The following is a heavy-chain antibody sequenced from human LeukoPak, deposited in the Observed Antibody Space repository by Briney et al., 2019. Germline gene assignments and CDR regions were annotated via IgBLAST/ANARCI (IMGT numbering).Heavy chain of an antibody. Sequence: GGSLRLSCAAFGFTFNTFDMTWVRQAPGKGLEWVSYISSGSSSRYYADSVKGRFTISRDNAKNSLYLQMNGLRAEDTAVYFCARLRYYAVDVWGQGTTVIVSS. CDR1: GFTFNTFD. J-gene: IGHJ6*02. CDR3: ARLRYYAVDV. V-gene: IGHV3-48*01. CDR2: ISSGSSSR.